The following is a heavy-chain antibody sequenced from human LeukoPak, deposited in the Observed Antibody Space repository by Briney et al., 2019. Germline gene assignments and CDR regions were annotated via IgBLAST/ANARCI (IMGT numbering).Heavy chain of an antibody. D-gene: IGHD2-21*02. CDR1: GYTFTGYY. Sequence: ASVKVSFKASGYTFTGYYMHWVRQAPGQGLEWMGWINPNSGGTNYAQKFQGRVTMTRDTSISTAYMELSRLRSDDTAVYYCARDRGSFPYCGGDCYRKYFQHWGQGTLVTVSS. CDR2: INPNSGGT. J-gene: IGHJ1*01. CDR3: ARDRGSFPYCGGDCYRKYFQH. V-gene: IGHV1-2*02.